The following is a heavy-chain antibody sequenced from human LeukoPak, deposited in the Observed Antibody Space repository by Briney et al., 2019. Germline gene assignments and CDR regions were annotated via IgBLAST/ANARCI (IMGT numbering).Heavy chain of an antibody. J-gene: IGHJ4*02. D-gene: IGHD2-21*02. CDR2: INSGGST. CDR1: GFTVSSNH. V-gene: IGHV3-66*01. Sequence: GGSLRLSCAASGFTVSSNHMSWVRQAPGKGLEWVSVINSGGSTYYADSVTGRFTISRDNSMNTLYLQMNSLRAEDTAVYYCARVRFLVVVTGFDYWGQGTLVTVSS. CDR3: ARVRFLVVVTGFDY.